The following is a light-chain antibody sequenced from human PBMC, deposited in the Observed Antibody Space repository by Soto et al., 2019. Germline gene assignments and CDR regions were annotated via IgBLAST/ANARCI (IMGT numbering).Light chain of an antibody. V-gene: IGKV3-11*01. CDR1: QSVSRY. Sequence: EIVLTQSPATLSLSPGERATLSCRASQSVSRYLAWYQPKPGQAPRLLIYDASNRATGIPARFSGSGSGTDFTLTISSLEPEDFAVYYCQQRSNWPPTVGGGTKVEIK. J-gene: IGKJ4*01. CDR3: QQRSNWPPT. CDR2: DAS.